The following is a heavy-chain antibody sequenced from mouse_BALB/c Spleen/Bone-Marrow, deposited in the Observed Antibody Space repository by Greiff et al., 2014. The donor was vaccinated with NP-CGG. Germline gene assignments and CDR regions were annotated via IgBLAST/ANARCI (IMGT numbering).Heavy chain of an antibody. CDR1: DSSFTGYY. CDR3: TRDVFDY. V-gene: IGHV1-26*01. Sequence: EVQLQQSGPDLVKPGASVKISCKASDSSFTGYYMCWVKQSHGKSLERIGRVNPNNGGTIYNQRFKDKAILTVDKSSTTAYMELRSLTSEDSAAYYCTRDVFDYWGQGTTLTVSS. CDR2: VNPNNGGT. J-gene: IGHJ2*01.